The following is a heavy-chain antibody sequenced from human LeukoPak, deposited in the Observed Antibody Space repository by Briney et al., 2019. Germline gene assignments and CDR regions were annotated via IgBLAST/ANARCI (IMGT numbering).Heavy chain of an antibody. D-gene: IGHD2-2*01. V-gene: IGHV3-21*01. CDR2: ISSSSSYI. J-gene: IGHJ4*02. CDR3: ARDLLVVPAATAFDY. CDR1: GFTFSSYS. Sequence: GGSLRVSCAASGFTFSSYSMNWVRQAPGKGLEWVSSISSSSSYIYYADSVKGRFTISRDNAKNSLYLQMNSLRAEDTAVYYCARDLLVVPAATAFDYWGQGTLVTVSS.